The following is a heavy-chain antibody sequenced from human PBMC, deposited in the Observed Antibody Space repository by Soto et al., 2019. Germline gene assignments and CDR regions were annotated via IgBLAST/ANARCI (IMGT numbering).Heavy chain of an antibody. CDR1: GVSFRDYY. D-gene: IGHD6-13*01. Sequence: SETLSLNSAVYGVSFRDYYWSWIRHPPGKGLEWIGEINHSGSTNYNPSLKSRVTISVDTSKNQFSLKLSSVTAADTAVYYCARGRGEWLAAAGLFDPWGQGTLVTVS. J-gene: IGHJ5*02. CDR3: ARGRGEWLAAAGLFDP. CDR2: INHSGST. V-gene: IGHV4-34*01.